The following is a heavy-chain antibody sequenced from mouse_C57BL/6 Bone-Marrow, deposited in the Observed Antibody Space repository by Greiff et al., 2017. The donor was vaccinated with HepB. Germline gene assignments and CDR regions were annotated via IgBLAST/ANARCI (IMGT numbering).Heavy chain of an antibody. J-gene: IGHJ2*01. Sequence: EVQLVESGGGLVKPGGSLKRSCAASGFTFSDYGMHWVRQAPEKGLEWVAYISSGSSTIYYADTVKGRFTITRDNAKNTLFLQMTSLRSEDTAMYYCARPSDYGYDVGYWGQGTTLTVSS. V-gene: IGHV5-17*01. CDR1: GFTFSDYG. D-gene: IGHD2-2*01. CDR2: ISSGSSTI. CDR3: ARPSDYGYDVGY.